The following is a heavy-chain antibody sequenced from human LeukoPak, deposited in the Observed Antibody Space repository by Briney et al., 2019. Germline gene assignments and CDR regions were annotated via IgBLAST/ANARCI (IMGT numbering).Heavy chain of an antibody. CDR3: ARGGADQLLPHPAPDY. V-gene: IGHV3-74*01. D-gene: IGHD2-2*01. Sequence: PGGSLRLSCAASGSTFSRYWMHWVRQAPGKGLVWVSRINSDGSSTTYADSVKGRFTISRDNAKNTLYLQMNSLRAEDTAVYYCARGGADQLLPHPAPDYWGQGTLVTVSS. CDR1: GSTFSRYW. J-gene: IGHJ4*02. CDR2: INSDGSST.